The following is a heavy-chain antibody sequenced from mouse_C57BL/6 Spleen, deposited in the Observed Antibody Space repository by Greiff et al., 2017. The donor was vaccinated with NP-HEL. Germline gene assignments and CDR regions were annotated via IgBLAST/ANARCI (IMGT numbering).Heavy chain of an antibody. CDR3: ARSYGSRGGYYAMDY. CDR2: IYPGSGST. J-gene: IGHJ4*01. Sequence: VQLQQPGAELVKPGASVKMSCKASGYTFTSYWITWVKQRPGQGLEWIGDIYPGSGSTNYKEKFKSKATLTVDTTSSTAYLQLHSLTSEDSAVYYCARSYGSRGGYYAMDYWGQGTSVTVSS. CDR1: GYTFTSYW. V-gene: IGHV1-55*01. D-gene: IGHD1-1*01.